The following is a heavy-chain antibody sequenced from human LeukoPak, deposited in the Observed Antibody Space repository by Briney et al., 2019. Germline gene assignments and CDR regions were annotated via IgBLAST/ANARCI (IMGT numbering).Heavy chain of an antibody. J-gene: IGHJ4*02. Sequence: SETLSLTCAASGVSISSSEWWIWVRQPPGQGLEWIGEIRRAGRTRYNPSLKSRVTISMDYSKNQFSLKLTSVTAADTAIYYCGKTDIYFNPIDYWGPGSLVTVSS. D-gene: IGHD3-9*01. CDR2: IRRAGRT. V-gene: IGHV4-4*02. CDR3: GKTDIYFNPIDY. CDR1: GVSISSSEW.